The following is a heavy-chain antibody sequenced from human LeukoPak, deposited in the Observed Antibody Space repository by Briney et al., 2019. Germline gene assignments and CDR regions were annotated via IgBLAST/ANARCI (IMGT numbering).Heavy chain of an antibody. CDR3: ARDLGAAHFDY. CDR1: GGTFRSYA. D-gene: IGHD6-13*01. CDR2: INPSGGSA. V-gene: IGHV1-46*01. Sequence: ASVKVSCKASGGTFRSYAISWVRQAPGQGLEWMGIINPSGGSASYAQKFQGRVTMTRDTSTSTVYMELSSLRSEDTAVYYCARDLGAAHFDYWGQGTLVTASS. J-gene: IGHJ4*02.